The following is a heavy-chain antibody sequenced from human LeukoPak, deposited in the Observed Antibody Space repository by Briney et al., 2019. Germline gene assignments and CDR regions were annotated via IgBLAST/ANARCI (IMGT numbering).Heavy chain of an antibody. CDR1: GFSLSSYA. J-gene: IGHJ4*02. CDR2: SSGSGGST. CDR3: AKEENMVRGVPDY. V-gene: IGHV3-23*01. Sequence: GGSLRLSCAASGFSLSSYAMSWVRQAPGKGLEWVSASSGSGGSTYYADSVKGRFTISRDNSKNTLYLQMNSLRAEDTAVYYCAKEENMVRGVPDYWGQGTLVTVSS. D-gene: IGHD3-10*01.